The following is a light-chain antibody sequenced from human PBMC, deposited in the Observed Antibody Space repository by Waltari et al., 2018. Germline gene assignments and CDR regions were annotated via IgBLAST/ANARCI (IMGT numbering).Light chain of an antibody. J-gene: IGLJ2*01. CDR2: GNN. Sequence: QSVLTQPPSVSGAPGQRVTISCTGSSPNIGAGHDVHWYQAFPGAAPKLLIYGNNNRPSGVPDRFSGSKSGTSASLAITGLQAEDEAHYYCQSFDTSLSGGVVFGGGTKVTVL. V-gene: IGLV1-40*01. CDR3: QSFDTSLSGGVV. CDR1: SPNIGAGHD.